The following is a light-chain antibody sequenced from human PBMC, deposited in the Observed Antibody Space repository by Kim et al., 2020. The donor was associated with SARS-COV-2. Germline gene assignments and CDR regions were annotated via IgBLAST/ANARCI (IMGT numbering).Light chain of an antibody. J-gene: IGKJ3*01. Sequence: PGERATLSCRASQSVTNSNLAWYQQKPGQAPRLLIYDASTRATGTPDRFSGRGSETDFTLTISRLEPEDFAVYYCQQYGFSPFTFGPGTKVDIK. CDR3: QQYGFSPFT. CDR1: QSVTNSN. CDR2: DAS. V-gene: IGKV3-20*01.